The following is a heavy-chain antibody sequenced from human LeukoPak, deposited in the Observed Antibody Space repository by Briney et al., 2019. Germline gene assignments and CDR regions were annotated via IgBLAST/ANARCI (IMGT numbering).Heavy chain of an antibody. Sequence: SETLSLTCTVSGGTIGSYFWSWIRQPPGKGLEWIGFIYYSGTTNYNPSLKSRTTLSVDTSKKQYSLKGSSVTAADTVLYYGGRSLGATANDAFDMWGQGTMVTVSS. V-gene: IGHV4-59*01. CDR1: GGTIGSYF. CDR2: IYYSGTT. CDR3: GRSLGATANDAFDM. D-gene: IGHD1-26*01. J-gene: IGHJ3*02.